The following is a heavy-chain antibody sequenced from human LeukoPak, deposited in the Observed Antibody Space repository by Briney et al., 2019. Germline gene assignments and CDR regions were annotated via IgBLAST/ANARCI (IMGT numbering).Heavy chain of an antibody. J-gene: IGHJ4*02. D-gene: IGHD6-19*01. CDR3: ARDPPAYSSGWPGGDY. V-gene: IGHV1-18*01. CDR1: GYTFTSYG. CDR2: ISAYNGNT. Sequence: ASVKVPCKASGYTFTSYGISWVRQAPGQGLEWMGWISAYNGNTNYAQKLQGRVTMTTDTSTSTAYMELRSLRSDDTAVYYCARDPPAYSSGWPGGDYWGQGTLVTVSS.